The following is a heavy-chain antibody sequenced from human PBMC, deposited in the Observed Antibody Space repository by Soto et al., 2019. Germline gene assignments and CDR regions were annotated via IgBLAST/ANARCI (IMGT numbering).Heavy chain of an antibody. CDR2: IYNGGST. D-gene: IGHD3-22*01. CDR3: ARVGPWVPYYYDSSPYTFENWFDP. Sequence: PAETLSLTCAASGYSISSGYYWGWLRPPPGKGLEWIGSIYNGGSTYYNPSLNSRVTLSIDMTNNHVSLILNSVTAADTAVYYCARVGPWVPYYYDSSPYTFENWFDPWGQGTLVTVSS. V-gene: IGHV4-38-2*01. J-gene: IGHJ5*02. CDR1: GYSISSGYY.